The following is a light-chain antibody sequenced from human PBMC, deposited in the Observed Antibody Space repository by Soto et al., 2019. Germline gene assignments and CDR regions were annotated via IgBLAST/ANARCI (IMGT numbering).Light chain of an antibody. CDR2: GAS. J-gene: IGKJ3*01. V-gene: IGKV3-20*01. Sequence: EIVLTQSPGTLSLSPGERATLSCRASQSVSSSYLAWYQQKPGQAPRLLIYGASSRATGIPDRFSGSGSGTDCTLTISRLEPEDFAVYYCQQDGSSPLTFGPGTKVDIK. CDR1: QSVSSSY. CDR3: QQDGSSPLT.